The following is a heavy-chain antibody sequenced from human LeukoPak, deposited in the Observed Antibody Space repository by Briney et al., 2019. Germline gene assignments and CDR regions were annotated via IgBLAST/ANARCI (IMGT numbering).Heavy chain of an antibody. Sequence: GASVKVSCKASGGTFSSYAISWVRQAPGQGLEWMGGIIPIFGTANYAQKFQGRVTITANESTSTAYIELSGLRSEDTAVYYCARDQSSSWSSSGWYYFEDRGQGTLVTVA. CDR2: IIPIFGTA. CDR3: ARDQSSSWSSSGWYYFED. D-gene: IGHD6-13*01. J-gene: IGHJ4*02. CDR1: GGTFSSYA. V-gene: IGHV1-69*01.